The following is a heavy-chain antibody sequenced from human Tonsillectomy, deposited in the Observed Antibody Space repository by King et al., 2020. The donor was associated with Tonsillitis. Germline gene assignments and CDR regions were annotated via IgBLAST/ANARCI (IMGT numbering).Heavy chain of an antibody. V-gene: IGHV4-39*01. CDR3: VRQKDWFDL. J-gene: IGHJ5*02. CDR1: GGSISASSYF. Sequence: VQLQESGPGLVKPSETLSLTCIVSGGSISASSYFWGWIRQPPGKGLEWIGAIYYGGSTYYNPSLEGRVTLSVDTSKNQLSLNLTSVTAADTALYYCVRQKDWFDLWGQGTLVSISS. CDR2: IYYGGST.